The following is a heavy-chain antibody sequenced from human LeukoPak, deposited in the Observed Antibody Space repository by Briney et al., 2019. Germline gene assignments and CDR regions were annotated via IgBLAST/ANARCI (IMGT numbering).Heavy chain of an antibody. Sequence: GASVKVSCKATSRISWVRQAPGQGLEWMGWIGTYGGDTYYAQKFQGRITVITDTSTSTVYMELRNLRSDDTAVYYCARDLWNFYDDSGYNRDFDSWGQGTLVTVSS. CDR2: IGTYGGDT. D-gene: IGHD3-22*01. J-gene: IGHJ5*01. CDR3: ARDLWNFYDDSGYNRDFDS. V-gene: IGHV1-18*01. CDR1: TSR.